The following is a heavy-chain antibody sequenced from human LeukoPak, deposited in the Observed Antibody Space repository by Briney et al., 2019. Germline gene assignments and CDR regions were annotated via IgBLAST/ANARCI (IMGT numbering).Heavy chain of an antibody. D-gene: IGHD2-21*02. J-gene: IGHJ6*04. CDR2: IIPIFCTA. Sequence: GASVKVSCKAWGGTYSSYAISWVRQAPAKGLEWMGGIIPIFCTANYAQKFQGRVTITADKSTSTAYMELSSLRSEDTGVYYCARGGRDFESYYCGMHVWGKGTTVTVSS. CDR1: GGTYSSYA. CDR3: ARGGRDFESYYCGMHV. V-gene: IGHV1-69*06.